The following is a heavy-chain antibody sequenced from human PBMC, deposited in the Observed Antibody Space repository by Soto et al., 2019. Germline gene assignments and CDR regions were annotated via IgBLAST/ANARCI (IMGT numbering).Heavy chain of an antibody. J-gene: IGHJ4*02. V-gene: IGHV4-34*01. CDR3: ARTLWFGEY. D-gene: IGHD3-10*01. Sequence: SETLSLTCAVYGGSFSGYYWSWIRQPPGKGLEWIGEINHSGSTNYNPSLKSRVTISVDTSKNQFSLKLSSVTAADTAVYYCARTLWFGEYWGQGTLVTVS. CDR2: INHSGST. CDR1: GGSFSGYY.